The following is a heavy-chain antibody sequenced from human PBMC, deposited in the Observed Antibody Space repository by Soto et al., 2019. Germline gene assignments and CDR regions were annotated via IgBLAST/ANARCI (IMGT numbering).Heavy chain of an antibody. J-gene: IGHJ6*02. CDR3: AKDRPRGSRPHNYAMDV. Sequence: QVQLVESGGGVVQPGRSLRLSCAASGFTFSSYGMHWVRQAPGKGLEWVAVISYDGSNKYYADSVKGRFTISRDNSNNTLYLQITCLRADVTTVYYCAKDRPRGSRPHNYAMDVWGQGTTVTVSS. CDR2: ISYDGSNK. V-gene: IGHV3-30*18. CDR1: GFTFSSYG. D-gene: IGHD1-26*01.